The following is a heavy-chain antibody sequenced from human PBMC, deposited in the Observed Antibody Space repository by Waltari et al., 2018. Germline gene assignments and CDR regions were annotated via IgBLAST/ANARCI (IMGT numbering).Heavy chain of an antibody. J-gene: IGHJ3*02. CDR1: GFTFSNAW. CDR2: IKSKTDGGTT. Sequence: EVQLVESGGGLVKPGGSLRLSCAASGFTFSNAWMSWVRQAPGKGLEWVGRIKSKTDGGTTDYAAPVKGRFTISRDDSKNTLYLQMNSLKTEDTAVYYCTTGVAARAGEERDAFDIWGQGTMVTVSS. CDR3: TTGVAARAGEERDAFDI. V-gene: IGHV3-15*01. D-gene: IGHD6-6*01.